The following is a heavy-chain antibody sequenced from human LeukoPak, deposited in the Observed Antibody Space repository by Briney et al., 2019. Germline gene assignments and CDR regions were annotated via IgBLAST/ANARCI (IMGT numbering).Heavy chain of an antibody. V-gene: IGHV1-69*04. CDR2: IIPILGIA. CDR1: GGTFSSYA. J-gene: IGHJ5*02. Sequence: GSSVKVSCKASGGTFSSYAISWVRQAPGQGLEWMGRIIPILGIANYAQKFQGRVTITADKSTSTAYMELSSLRSEDTAVYYCARAPCWSQECYDISKHWFDPWGQGTLVTVSS. CDR3: ARAPCWSQECYDISKHWFDP. D-gene: IGHD3-9*01.